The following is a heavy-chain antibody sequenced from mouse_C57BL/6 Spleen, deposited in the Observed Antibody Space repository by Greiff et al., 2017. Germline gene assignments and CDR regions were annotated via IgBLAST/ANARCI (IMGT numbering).Heavy chain of an antibody. D-gene: IGHD3-2*02. CDR2: IWSGGST. CDR3: AKGRTAQASGAMDY. Sequence: VQLQESGPGLVQPSQSLSITCTVSGFSLTSYGVHWVRQPPGKGLEWLGVIWSGGSTDYNAAFISRLSISKDNSKSQVFFKMNRLQADDTAIYYCAKGRTAQASGAMDYWGQGTSVTVSS. CDR1: GFSLTSYG. J-gene: IGHJ4*01. V-gene: IGHV2-4*01.